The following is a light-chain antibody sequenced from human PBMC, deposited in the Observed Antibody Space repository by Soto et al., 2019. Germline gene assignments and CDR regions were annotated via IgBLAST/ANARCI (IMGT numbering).Light chain of an antibody. J-gene: IGKJ3*01. CDR2: GAS. CDR1: QSVSSSY. V-gene: IGKV3-20*01. Sequence: EILFTHSPGTLSLSPGERATLSCRASQSVSSSYLAWYQQKPGQAPRLLIYGASSRATGIPDRFSGSESGTDFTLTISRLEPEDFAVYYCQQYGSSPFTFGPGTKVDIK. CDR3: QQYGSSPFT.